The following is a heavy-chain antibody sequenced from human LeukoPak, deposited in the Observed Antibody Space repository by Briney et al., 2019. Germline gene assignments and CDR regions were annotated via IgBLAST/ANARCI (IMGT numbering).Heavy chain of an antibody. CDR2: INHSGST. D-gene: IGHD3-10*01. J-gene: IGHJ4*02. Sequence: SETLSLTCAVYGGSFSGYYWSWLRQPPGKGLEWIGEINHSGSTNYNPSLKSRVTISVDTSKNQFSLKLSSVTAADTAVYYCARGGRITMVRGARGSLDYWGQGTLVTVSS. CDR1: GGSFSGYY. CDR3: ARGGRITMVRGARGSLDY. V-gene: IGHV4-34*01.